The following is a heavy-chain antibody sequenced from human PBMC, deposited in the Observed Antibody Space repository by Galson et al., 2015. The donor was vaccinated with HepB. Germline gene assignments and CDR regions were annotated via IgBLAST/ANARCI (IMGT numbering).Heavy chain of an antibody. J-gene: IGHJ4*02. CDR1: GFSLSTSGMC. D-gene: IGHD5-18*01. CDR2: IDWDDDK. Sequence: PALVKPTQTLTLTCTFSGFSLSTSGMCVSWIRQPPGKALEWLARIDWDDDKYYSTSLKTRLTISKDTSKNQVVLTMTNMDPVDTATYYCARTPLGYSYGSYHQYDFDYWGQGTLVTVSS. V-gene: IGHV2-70*11. CDR3: ARTPLGYSYGSYHQYDFDY.